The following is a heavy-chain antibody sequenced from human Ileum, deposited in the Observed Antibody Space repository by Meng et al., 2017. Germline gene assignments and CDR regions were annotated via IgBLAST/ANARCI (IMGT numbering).Heavy chain of an antibody. J-gene: IGHJ4*02. D-gene: IGHD2-2*01. CDR3: AIPDCSSTSCYAGY. Sequence: QGQLVQSGAEVKKPCAWVKFACKASGGTFSSYAISWVRQAPGQGLEWMGGIIPIFGTANYAQKFQGRVTITADKSTSTAYMELSSLRSEDTAVYYCAIPDCSSTSCYAGYWGQGTLVTVSS. CDR1: GGTFSSYA. V-gene: IGHV1-69*06. CDR2: IIPIFGTA.